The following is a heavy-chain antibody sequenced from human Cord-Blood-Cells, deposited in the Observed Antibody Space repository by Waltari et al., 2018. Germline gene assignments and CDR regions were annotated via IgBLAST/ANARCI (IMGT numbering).Heavy chain of an antibody. J-gene: IGHJ4*02. V-gene: IGHV3-23*01. Sequence: EVQLLESGGGLVQPGGSLRLSCAASGFTFSSYAMSWVSPAPGKGLEWVSAISGSGGSTYYADSVKGRFTISRDNSKNTLYLQMNSLRAEDTAVYYCAKDNIVVVVAATGGPFDYWGQGTLVTVSS. CDR3: AKDNIVVVVAATGGPFDY. D-gene: IGHD2-15*01. CDR2: ISGSGGST. CDR1: GFTFSSYA.